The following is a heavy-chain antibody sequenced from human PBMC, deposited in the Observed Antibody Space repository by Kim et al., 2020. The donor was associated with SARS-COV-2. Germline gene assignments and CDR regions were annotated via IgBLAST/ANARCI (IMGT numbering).Heavy chain of an antibody. CDR3: ARGFGSGSLGYCSGGSCYRPYMYYYYGMDV. D-gene: IGHD2-15*01. CDR2: INHSGST. Sequence: SETLSLTCAVYGGSFSGYYWSWIRQPPGKGLEWIGEINHSGSTNYNPSLKSRVTISVDTSKNQFSLKLSSVTAADTAVYYCARGFGSGSLGYCSGGSCYRPYMYYYYGMDVWGQGTTVTVSS. J-gene: IGHJ6*02. CDR1: GGSFSGYY. V-gene: IGHV4-34*01.